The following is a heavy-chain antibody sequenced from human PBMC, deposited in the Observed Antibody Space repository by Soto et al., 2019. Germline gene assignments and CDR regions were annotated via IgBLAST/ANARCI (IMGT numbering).Heavy chain of an antibody. Sequence: GASVKVSFKVSGYTLTELSMHWLRQAPGKGLEWMGGFDPEDGETIYAQKFQGRATMTEDTSTDTAYMELSSLRSEDTAVYYCATDMLWYYYDSSGYSHDAFDTWGQGTMVTVSS. CDR1: GYTLTELS. V-gene: IGHV1-24*01. CDR3: ATDMLWYYYDSSGYSHDAFDT. CDR2: FDPEDGET. D-gene: IGHD3-22*01. J-gene: IGHJ3*02.